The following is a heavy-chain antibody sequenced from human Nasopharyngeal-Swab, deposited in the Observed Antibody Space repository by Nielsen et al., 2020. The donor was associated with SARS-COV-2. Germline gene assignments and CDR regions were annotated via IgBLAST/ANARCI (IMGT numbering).Heavy chain of an antibody. CDR1: GFIFSNYG. J-gene: IGHJ4*02. D-gene: IGHD4-17*01. V-gene: IGHV3-48*02. Sequence: GGSLRLSCAGSGFIFSNYGMNWVRQAPGKGLEWLAYISPGSSTIYYADSVRGRFTISRDSANNSLNLQMSRLRYEDTAIYYCARHPDYGDSLDYWGPGTLVAVSS. CDR2: ISPGSSTI. CDR3: ARHPDYGDSLDY.